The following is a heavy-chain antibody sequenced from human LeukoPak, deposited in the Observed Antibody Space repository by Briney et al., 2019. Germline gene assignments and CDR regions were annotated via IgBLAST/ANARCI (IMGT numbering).Heavy chain of an antibody. CDR1: GFIFSSYA. CDR2: ISSNGGRT. J-gene: IGHJ4*02. V-gene: IGHV3-64*01. Sequence: GGSLRLSCAASGFIFSSYAMHWVRQAPGRGLEYVSVISSNGGRTFYANSEKGRFIISRDNSKNTLYLQMGSLRPEDMAAYYCTRDASDIVVVPAAMGPFDYWGQGTLVTVSS. CDR3: TRDASDIVVVPAAMGPFDY. D-gene: IGHD2-2*01.